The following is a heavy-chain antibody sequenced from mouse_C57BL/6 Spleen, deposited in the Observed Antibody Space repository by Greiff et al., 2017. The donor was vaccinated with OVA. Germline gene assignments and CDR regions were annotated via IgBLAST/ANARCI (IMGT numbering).Heavy chain of an antibody. Sequence: VQLQQPGAELVMPGASVKLSCKASGYTFTSYWMHWVKQRPGQGLEWIGEIDPSDSYTNYNQKFKGKSTLTVDKSSSTAYMQLSSLTSEDSAVYYCARKGYGNYLYYFDYWGQGTTLTVSS. CDR1: GYTFTSYW. D-gene: IGHD2-10*02. V-gene: IGHV1-69*01. J-gene: IGHJ2*01. CDR2: IDPSDSYT. CDR3: ARKGYGNYLYYFDY.